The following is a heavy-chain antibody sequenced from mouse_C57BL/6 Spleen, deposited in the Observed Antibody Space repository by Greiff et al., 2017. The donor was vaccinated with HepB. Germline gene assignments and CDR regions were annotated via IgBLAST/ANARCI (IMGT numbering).Heavy chain of an antibody. CDR1: GFNIKDYY. CDR3: AGSVITTVVATSVFDY. CDR2: IDPEDGET. D-gene: IGHD1-1*01. Sequence: VQLQQSGAELVKPGASVKLSCTASGFNIKDYYMHWVKQRTEQGLEWIGRIDPEDGETKYAPKFQGKATITADTSSNTAYLQLSSLTSEDTAVYYGAGSVITTVVATSVFDYWGQGTTLTVSS. V-gene: IGHV14-2*01. J-gene: IGHJ2*01.